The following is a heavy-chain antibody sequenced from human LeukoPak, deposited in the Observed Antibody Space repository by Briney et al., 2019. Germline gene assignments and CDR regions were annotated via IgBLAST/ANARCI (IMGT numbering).Heavy chain of an antibody. CDR1: GYSFTDYY. CDR2: INPDSGGT. Sequence: ASVKVSCKASGYSFTDYYMHWVRQAPGQGLESMGWINPDSGGTNYPQKFQGRVTMTTDTSISTPYMELSRLRSDDTAVYYCARGGHYYSYSMDVWGKGTTVTVSS. CDR3: ARGGHYYSYSMDV. V-gene: IGHV1-2*02. J-gene: IGHJ6*03.